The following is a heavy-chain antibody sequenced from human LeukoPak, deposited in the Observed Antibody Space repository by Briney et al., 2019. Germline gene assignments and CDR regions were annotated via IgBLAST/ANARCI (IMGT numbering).Heavy chain of an antibody. CDR1: GGSISSYY. CDR3: ARGGSRDNWVYYFDY. CDR2: IYYSGHT. D-gene: IGHD1-1*01. V-gene: IGHV4-59*01. J-gene: IGHJ4*02. Sequence: SETLSLTCTVSGGSISSYYWSWIRQPPGKGLEWIGVIYYSGHTHYNPSLKSRVTISVDTSKNQFSLKLTSMTAADTAVYYCARGGSRDNWVYYFDYWGQGTLVTVSS.